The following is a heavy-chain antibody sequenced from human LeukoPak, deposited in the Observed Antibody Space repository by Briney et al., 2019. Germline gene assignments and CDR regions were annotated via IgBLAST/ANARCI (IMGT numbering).Heavy chain of an antibody. CDR3: ARSSRFAAVAGTDY. CDR2: INPNSGGT. J-gene: IGHJ4*02. V-gene: IGHV1-2*06. Sequence: ASVKVSCKASGYTFTGYYMHWVRQAPGQGLEWMGRINPNSGGTNHAQKFQGRVTMTRDTSISTAYMELSRLRSDDTAVYYCARSSRFAAVAGTDYWGQGTLVTVSS. D-gene: IGHD6-19*01. CDR1: GYTFTGYY.